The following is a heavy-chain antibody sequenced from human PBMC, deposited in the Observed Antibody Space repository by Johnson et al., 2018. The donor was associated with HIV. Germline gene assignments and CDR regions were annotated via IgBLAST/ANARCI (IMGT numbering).Heavy chain of an antibody. CDR1: GFTFDDYA. J-gene: IGHJ3*02. D-gene: IGHD3-22*01. CDR3: AKDTRYYASSGYPTEAFDI. V-gene: IGHV3-9*01. Sequence: VQLVESGGGLVQPGRSLRLSCAASGFTFDDYAMHWVRQAPGKGLEWVSGISWNSGSVDYADSVKGRFTISRDNAKNSLYLQMNSLRTEDTAFYYCAKDTRYYASSGYPTEAFDIWGQGTMVTFSS. CDR2: ISWNSGSV.